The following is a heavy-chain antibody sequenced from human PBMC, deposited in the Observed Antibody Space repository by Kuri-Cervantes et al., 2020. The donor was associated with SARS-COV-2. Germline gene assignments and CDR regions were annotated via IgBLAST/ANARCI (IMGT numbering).Heavy chain of an antibody. J-gene: IGHJ4*02. CDR3: ARTKMKYSSSWYVDY. D-gene: IGHD6-13*01. CDR2: IYYSGST. Sequence: SETLSLTCTVSGGSISSGGYYWNWIRRPPGKGLEWIGYIYYSGSTNYNPSLKSRVTISVDTSKNQFSLKLSSVTAADTAVYYCARTKMKYSSSWYVDYWGQGTLVTVSS. CDR1: GGSISSGGYY. V-gene: IGHV4-61*08.